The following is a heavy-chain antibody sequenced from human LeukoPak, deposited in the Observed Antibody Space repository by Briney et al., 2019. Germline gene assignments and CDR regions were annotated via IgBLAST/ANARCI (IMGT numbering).Heavy chain of an antibody. CDR2: IYYSGST. Sequence: SETLSLTCTVSGGSISRGGYYWSWIRQHPGKGLEWIGYIYYSGSTYYNPSLKSRVTISVDTSKNQFSLKLSSVTAADTAVYYCARVGYYDSSGYYGVLYYYYYMDVWGKGTTVTVSS. D-gene: IGHD3-22*01. CDR3: ARVGYYDSSGYYGVLYYYYYMDV. V-gene: IGHV4-31*03. J-gene: IGHJ6*03. CDR1: GGSISRGGYY.